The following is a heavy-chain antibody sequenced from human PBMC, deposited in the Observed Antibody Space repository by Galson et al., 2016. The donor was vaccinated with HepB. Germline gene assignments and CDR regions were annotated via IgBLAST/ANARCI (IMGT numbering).Heavy chain of an antibody. CDR2: INPDGSQT. V-gene: IGHV3-7*01. CDR1: GFTFRTSW. CDR3: ARASYYYDSSDYRASYYFDY. D-gene: IGHD3-22*01. J-gene: IGHJ4*02. Sequence: SLRLSCAASGFTFRTSWMSWVRQPPGKGPEWVANINPDGSQTYYVDSVKGRFNISKDNAKNSLYLRMNSLRADDTAVYYCARASYYYDSSDYRASYYFDYWGQGTLVTVSS.